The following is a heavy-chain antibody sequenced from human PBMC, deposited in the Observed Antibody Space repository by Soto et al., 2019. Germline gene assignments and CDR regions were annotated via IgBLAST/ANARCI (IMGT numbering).Heavy chain of an antibody. D-gene: IGHD3-22*01. J-gene: IGHJ5*02. Sequence: EVELVESGGHLVQPGGSLRLSCAASGFTFSRYNMNWVRQAPGKGLEWIAYISTRSTTIYYADSGKGRFTISRDNANNALLLQMDSLRDGDTAIYYCARESDPYDSFDPWGHGTLVTVSS. V-gene: IGHV3-48*02. CDR3: ARESDPYDSFDP. CDR1: GFTFSRYN. CDR2: ISTRSTTI.